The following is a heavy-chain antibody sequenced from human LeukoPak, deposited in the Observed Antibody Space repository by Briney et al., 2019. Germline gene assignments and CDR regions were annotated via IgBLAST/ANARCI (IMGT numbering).Heavy chain of an antibody. D-gene: IGHD2-15*01. CDR1: GGSFSGYY. CDR3: AKGYCSGGSCYSGFDY. J-gene: IGHJ4*02. CDR2: INHSGST. Sequence: SETLSLTCAVYGGSFSGYYWSWIRQPPGKGLEWTGEINHSGSTNYNPSLKSRVTISVDTSKNQFSLKLSSVTAADTAVYYCAKGYCSGGSCYSGFDYWGQGTLVTVSS. V-gene: IGHV4-34*01.